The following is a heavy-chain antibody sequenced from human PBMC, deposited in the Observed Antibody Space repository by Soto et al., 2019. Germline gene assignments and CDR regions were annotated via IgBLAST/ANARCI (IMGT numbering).Heavy chain of an antibody. CDR1: GYTLTEVS. CDR3: ATLVSGEGVVGAILNWFDP. D-gene: IGHD1-26*01. CDR2: FDPEDGET. Sequence: GASVKVSCKVSGYTLTEVSMHWVRQAPGKGLECMGGFDPEDGETIYSQKFQGRVTVTEDTSTDTVYMELSSLRSEDTAVYYCATLVSGEGVVGAILNWFDPWGQGTLVTVSS. V-gene: IGHV1-24*01. J-gene: IGHJ5*02.